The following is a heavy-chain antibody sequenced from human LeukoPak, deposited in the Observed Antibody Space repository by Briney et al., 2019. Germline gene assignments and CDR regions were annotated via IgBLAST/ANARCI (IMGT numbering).Heavy chain of an antibody. J-gene: IGHJ3*02. CDR1: GGSVSSGNYY. Sequence: SETLSLTCTVSGGSVSSGNYYWSWIRQPPGKGLEWIAYVHYGGTTDNSPSLRSRVTISVDTSKNQVSLKLSSVTAADTAVYYCARWDYGDYVGFDIWGQGTMVTVSS. CDR2: VHYGGTT. V-gene: IGHV4-61*01. CDR3: ARWDYGDYVGFDI. D-gene: IGHD4-17*01.